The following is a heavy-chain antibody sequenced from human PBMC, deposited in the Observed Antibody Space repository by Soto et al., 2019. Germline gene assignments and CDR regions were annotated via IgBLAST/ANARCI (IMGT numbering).Heavy chain of an antibody. Sequence: SVKVSCKASGGTFSSYAVSWVRQAPGQGLEWMGGIIPIFGTANYAQKFQGRVTITADESTSTAYMELSSLRSEDTAVYYCARVGHYDILTGYSSYFDYWGQGTLVTVSS. D-gene: IGHD3-9*01. J-gene: IGHJ4*02. CDR1: GGTFSSYA. CDR2: IIPIFGTA. CDR3: ARVGHYDILTGYSSYFDY. V-gene: IGHV1-69*13.